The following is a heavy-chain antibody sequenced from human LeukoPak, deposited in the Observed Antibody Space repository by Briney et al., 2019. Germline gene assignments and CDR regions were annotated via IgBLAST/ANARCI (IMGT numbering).Heavy chain of an antibody. Sequence: ASVKVSCKASGYTFTGYYIHWVRQAPGQGLEWMGWINPNSGGTNYAQKFQGRVTMTRDTSISTAYMEVSRLRYDDTAVYYCARPLRVTMIRGAAFRASSDFDPWGQGTLVTVSS. J-gene: IGHJ5*02. CDR2: INPNSGGT. CDR1: GYTFTGYY. D-gene: IGHD3-10*01. CDR3: ARPLRVTMIRGAAFRASSDFDP. V-gene: IGHV1-2*02.